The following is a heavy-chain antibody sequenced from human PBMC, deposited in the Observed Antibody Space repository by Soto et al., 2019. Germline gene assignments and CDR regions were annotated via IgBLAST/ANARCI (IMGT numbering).Heavy chain of an antibody. CDR2: IHYSGDT. D-gene: IGHD2-8*01. CDR1: GDSISSGGYY. V-gene: IGHV4-31*03. CDR3: ARDFSNRGGWLDP. Sequence: QVQLQQSGPGLVKPSQTLSLTCTVSGDSISSGGYYWNWIRQRPGKGLEWIGCIHYSGDTYYNSSLRTRVSISLATSENQVSLELSAATAADTAVYYCARDFSNRGGWLDPWGQGTLVTVSS. J-gene: IGHJ5*02.